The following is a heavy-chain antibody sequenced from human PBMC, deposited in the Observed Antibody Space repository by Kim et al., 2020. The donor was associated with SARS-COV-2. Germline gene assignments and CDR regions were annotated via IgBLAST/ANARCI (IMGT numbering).Heavy chain of an antibody. Sequence: GGSLRLSCAASGFTFSSYAMTWVRQAPGKGLEWVSGISGSGRSTYYADSVKGRFTISRDSSKNTLFLQMNSLRAEDTAVYYCAKDWGYCSSTSCYYDHWGQGTVVTVSS. V-gene: IGHV3-23*01. CDR2: ISGSGRST. D-gene: IGHD2-2*01. CDR3: AKDWGYCSSTSCYYDH. CDR1: GFTFSSYA. J-gene: IGHJ4*02.